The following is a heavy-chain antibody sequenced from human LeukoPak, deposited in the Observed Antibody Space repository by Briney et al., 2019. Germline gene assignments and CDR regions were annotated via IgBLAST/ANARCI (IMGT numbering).Heavy chain of an antibody. CDR2: INHNGNVN. Sequence: GGSLRLSCAASGFNFNNAWMNWARQAPGKGLEWVASINHNGNVNYYVDSVKGRFTISRDNAKNSLYLQMSNLRAEDTAVYFCARGGGLDVWGQGATVTVSS. CDR3: ARGGGLDV. V-gene: IGHV3-7*03. D-gene: IGHD3-16*01. CDR1: GFNFNNAW. J-gene: IGHJ6*02.